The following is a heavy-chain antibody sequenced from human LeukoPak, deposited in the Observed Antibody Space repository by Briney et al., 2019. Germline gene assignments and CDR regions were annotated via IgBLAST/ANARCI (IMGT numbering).Heavy chain of an antibody. D-gene: IGHD6-19*01. CDR3: ARASQWLAFDN. CDR1: GFTFSSYA. CDR2: ISYDGSNK. J-gene: IGHJ4*02. V-gene: IGHV3-30*14. Sequence: GGSLRLSCAASGFTFSSYAMHWVRQAPGKGLEWVAVISYDGSNKYYADSVKGRFTISRDNSKNTLYLQMNSLRAEDTAVYFCARASQWLAFDNWGQGTLVTVSS.